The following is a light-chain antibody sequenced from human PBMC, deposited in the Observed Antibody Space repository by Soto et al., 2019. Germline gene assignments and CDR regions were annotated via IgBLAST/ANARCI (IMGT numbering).Light chain of an antibody. Sequence: EILMTKSPATLSVSPGERATLSCRASQSVSSYLAWYQQKPGQAPRLLIYGASTRDTGIPARFSGSGSGTEFTLTISSLQSEDFAVYYCQQYNNWPRTFGHGTKVEIK. CDR2: GAS. J-gene: IGKJ1*01. CDR3: QQYNNWPRT. V-gene: IGKV3-15*01. CDR1: QSVSSY.